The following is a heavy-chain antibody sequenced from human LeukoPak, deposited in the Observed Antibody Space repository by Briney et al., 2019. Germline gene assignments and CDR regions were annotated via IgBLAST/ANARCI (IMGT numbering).Heavy chain of an antibody. CDR3: TNDRYCPSTNCPIDY. D-gene: IGHD2-2*01. J-gene: IGHJ4*02. CDR1: GVTFYEYA. Sequence: GGSLRLSCAASGVTFYEYALHGVRQAPGKGLEWCAGISRNSDKVGYADSVKGRFTISRDNAKNSLYLQMNSLRAEDTAMYYCTNDRYCPSTNCPIDYWGQGTLVTVS. CDR2: ISRNSDKV. V-gene: IGHV3-9*01.